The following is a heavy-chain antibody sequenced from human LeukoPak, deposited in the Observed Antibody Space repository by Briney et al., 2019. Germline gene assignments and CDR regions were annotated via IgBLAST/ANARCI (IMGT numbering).Heavy chain of an antibody. D-gene: IGHD3-22*01. CDR3: ARDSVPHYYDTSGLDALDI. CDR1: GGSISSYY. V-gene: IGHV4-59*01. Sequence: PSETLSLTCTVSGGSISSYYWSWIRQPPGKGLEWIGYIYYSGSTNYNPSLKSRVTISVDTSKNQFSLKLSSVTAADTAVYFCARDSVPHYYDTSGLDALDIWGQGTMVTVSS. J-gene: IGHJ3*02. CDR2: IYYSGST.